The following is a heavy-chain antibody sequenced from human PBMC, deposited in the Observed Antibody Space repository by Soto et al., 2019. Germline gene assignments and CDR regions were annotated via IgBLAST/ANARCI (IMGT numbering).Heavy chain of an antibody. D-gene: IGHD6-19*01. V-gene: IGHV3-48*01. CDR2: ISSGSSTI. J-gene: IGHJ4*02. Sequence: GGSLRLSCAASGFTLGAYSMNWVRQAPGKGLEWVSYISSGSSTIYYADSLKGRLTISRDNSKNTLYLQMNSLRAEDTAVYYCAITHSSGWYYFDYWGQGTLVTVSS. CDR3: AITHSSGWYYFDY. CDR1: GFTLGAYS.